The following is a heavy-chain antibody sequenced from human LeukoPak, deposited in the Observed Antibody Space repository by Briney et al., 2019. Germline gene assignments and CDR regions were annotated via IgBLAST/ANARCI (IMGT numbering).Heavy chain of an antibody. J-gene: IGHJ3*02. Sequence: ASVKVSCKASGYTFTSYYMHWVRQAPGQGLEWMEIINPSGGSTSYAQKFQGRVTMTRDTSTSTVYMELSSLRSEGTAVYYCVRNSSSAANGFDIWGQGTMVTVSS. D-gene: IGHD2/OR15-2a*01. V-gene: IGHV1-46*01. CDR1: GYTFTSYY. CDR2: INPSGGST. CDR3: VRNSSSAANGFDI.